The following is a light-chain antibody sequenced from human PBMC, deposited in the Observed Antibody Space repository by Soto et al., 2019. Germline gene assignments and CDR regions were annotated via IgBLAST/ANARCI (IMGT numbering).Light chain of an antibody. Sequence: DFELTQSPSSLSAFVGDRVSISCRASQSISKFLSWYQQRPGTAPKLLIYAASSLESGVPSRFSGSGSGTDFTLTISSLQPEDFATYYCQQGYSIHALTFGGGTKVELK. CDR2: AAS. CDR1: QSISKF. V-gene: IGKV1-39*01. J-gene: IGKJ4*01. CDR3: QQGYSIHALT.